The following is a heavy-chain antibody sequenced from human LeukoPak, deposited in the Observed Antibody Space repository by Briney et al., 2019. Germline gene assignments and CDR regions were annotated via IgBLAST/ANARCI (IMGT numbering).Heavy chain of an antibody. V-gene: IGHV4-4*07. CDR2: IYTSGST. Sequence: SETLSLTCTVSGGSISSYYWNWIRQPAGKGLEWIGRIYTSGSTNYNPSLKSRVTMSVDTSKNQFSLKLSSVTAADTAVYYCARDYDCTQGITMVRGTPCMDVWGQGTTVTVSS. CDR3: ARDYDCTQGITMVRGTPCMDV. J-gene: IGHJ6*02. CDR1: GGSISSYY. D-gene: IGHD3-10*01.